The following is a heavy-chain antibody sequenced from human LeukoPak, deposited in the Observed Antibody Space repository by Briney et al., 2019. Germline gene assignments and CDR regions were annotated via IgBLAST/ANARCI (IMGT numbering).Heavy chain of an antibody. Sequence: GGSLRLSCAASGFTFSSYSMNWVRQAPGKGLEWVSYISSSSSSTIYYADSVKDRFTISRDNAKNSLYLQINSLRAEDTAVNYCARVGMVCSSTSCYIDYWGQGTLVTVSS. CDR2: ISSSSSSTI. V-gene: IGHV3-48*04. J-gene: IGHJ4*02. CDR1: GFTFSSYS. CDR3: ARVGMVCSSTSCYIDY. D-gene: IGHD2-2*02.